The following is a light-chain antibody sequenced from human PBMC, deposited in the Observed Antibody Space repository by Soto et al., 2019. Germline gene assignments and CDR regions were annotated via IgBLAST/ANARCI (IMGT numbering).Light chain of an antibody. J-gene: IGKJ4*01. CDR2: VAS. Sequence: EIVMTQSPGTLSVSPGERASLSCRASQSIRSNLAWYQRKPGQTPRLLIYVASTRATGIPARFTGSGSGTDFTLTISSLQSEDCAIYYCQQYNNWPLTFGGGTKVDI. V-gene: IGKV3-15*01. CDR3: QQYNNWPLT. CDR1: QSIRSN.